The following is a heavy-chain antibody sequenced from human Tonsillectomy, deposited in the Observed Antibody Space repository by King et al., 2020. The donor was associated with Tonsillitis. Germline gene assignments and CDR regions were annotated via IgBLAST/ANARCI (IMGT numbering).Heavy chain of an antibody. CDR3: AKTRAVAGNEGWDY. V-gene: IGHV3-9*01. CDR2: IGRNRGDI. D-gene: IGHD6-19*01. Sequence: VQLGESGGGLVQPGRSLRLSCAASGFTFDDHAMHWVRQAPGKGLEWVSGIGRNRGDIGYADSVKGRFTISRDNAKNSLYLQMNSLRAEDTALYYCAKTRAVAGNEGWDYWGQGSLVTVSS. J-gene: IGHJ4*02. CDR1: GFTFDDHA.